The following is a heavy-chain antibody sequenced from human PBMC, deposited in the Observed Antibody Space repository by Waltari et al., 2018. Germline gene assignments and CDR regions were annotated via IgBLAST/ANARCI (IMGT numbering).Heavy chain of an antibody. CDR2: IKQDGSEK. D-gene: IGHD1-26*01. Sequence: SCAASGFTFSSYWMSWVRQAPGKGLEWVANIKQDGSEKYYVDSVKGRFTISRDNAKNSLYLQMNSLRAEDTAVYYCARSRGVVSHFDYWGQGTLVTVSS. J-gene: IGHJ4*02. V-gene: IGHV3-7*01. CDR3: ARSRGVVSHFDY. CDR1: GFTFSSYW.